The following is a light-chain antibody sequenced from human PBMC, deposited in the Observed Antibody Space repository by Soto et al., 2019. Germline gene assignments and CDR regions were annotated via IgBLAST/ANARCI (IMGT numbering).Light chain of an antibody. J-gene: IGKJ1*01. CDR2: GAS. V-gene: IGKV3D-15*01. Sequence: ETVMTQSPATRSMSPGERVTLSYRASESVSTYLAWYRQKPGQARRLLIYGASARATGIPDRFSGSGSGTEFTLMSSNLQPDNFALYYCHQYINWPQAFGQGTKVEI. CDR3: HQYINWPQA. CDR1: ESVSTY.